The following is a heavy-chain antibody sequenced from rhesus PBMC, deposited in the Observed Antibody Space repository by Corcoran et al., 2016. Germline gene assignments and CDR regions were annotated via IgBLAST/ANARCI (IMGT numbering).Heavy chain of an antibody. CDR1: GFTFDDYA. V-gene: IGHV3-201*01. D-gene: IGHD6-25*01. CDR2: FSWSGCIT. J-gene: IGHJ4*01. CDR3: ARESFPGIAAAGNFDY. Sequence: EVQLVESGGGVVQPGGSLGLSCAAYGFTFDDYAMHWVRQAPGKGLVWVSWFSWSGCITHCADSVKGQFTISRDNAKNSLYLQMGSLRAEDTALYYCARESFPGIAAAGNFDYWGQGVLVTVSS.